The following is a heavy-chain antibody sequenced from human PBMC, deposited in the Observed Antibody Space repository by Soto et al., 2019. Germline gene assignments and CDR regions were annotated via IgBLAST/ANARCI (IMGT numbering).Heavy chain of an antibody. CDR2: IIPVFGTA. J-gene: IGHJ6*02. Sequence: QVQLVQSGAEVKKPGYSVKVSCKASGGTFSSYAISWVRQAPGQGLEWMGGIIPVFGTANYAQKFQGRVTITADESTSTAYMELSSLRSEDTAVYYCAGKMGYCSGGSCYNYYYYGMDVWGQGTTVTVSS. V-gene: IGHV1-69*01. D-gene: IGHD2-15*01. CDR3: AGKMGYCSGGSCYNYYYYGMDV. CDR1: GGTFSSYA.